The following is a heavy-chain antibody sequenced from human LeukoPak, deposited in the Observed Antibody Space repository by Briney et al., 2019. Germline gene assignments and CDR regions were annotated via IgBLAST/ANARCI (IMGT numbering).Heavy chain of an antibody. Sequence: PGGSLRLSCAASGFTFNSYAMNWVRQAPGKGLEWISAISASGASTFYADSVKGRFTISRDNAKNTVSLQLNSLRAEGTAIYYCAKTYRDYFDYWGRGTLVTVSS. V-gene: IGHV3-23*01. J-gene: IGHJ4*02. D-gene: IGHD5-18*01. CDR1: GFTFNSYA. CDR2: ISASGAST. CDR3: AKTYRDYFDY.